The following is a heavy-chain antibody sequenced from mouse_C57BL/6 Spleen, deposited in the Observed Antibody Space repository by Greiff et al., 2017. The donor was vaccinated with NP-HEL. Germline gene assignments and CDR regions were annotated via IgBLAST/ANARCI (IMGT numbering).Heavy chain of an antibody. D-gene: IGHD2-3*01. V-gene: IGHV2-2*01. CDR3: ARKGDGYYLYFDY. Sequence: QVQLKQSGPGLVQPSQSLSITCTVSGFSLTSYGVHWVRQSPGKGLEWLGVIWSGGSTDYNAAFISRLSISKDNSKSQVFFKMNSLQADDTAIYYCARKGDGYYLYFDYWGQGTTLTVSS. J-gene: IGHJ2*01. CDR2: IWSGGST. CDR1: GFSLTSYG.